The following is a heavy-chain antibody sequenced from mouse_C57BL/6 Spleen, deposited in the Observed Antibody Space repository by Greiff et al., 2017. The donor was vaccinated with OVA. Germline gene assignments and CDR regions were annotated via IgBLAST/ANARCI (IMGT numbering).Heavy chain of an antibody. CDR1: GYTFTDYN. CDR3: ARRPYYYGSSYFDY. CDR2: INPNNGGT. V-gene: IGHV1-18*01. D-gene: IGHD1-1*01. Sequence: EVQLQQSGPELVKPGASVKIPCKASGYTFTDYNMDWVKQSPGKSLEWIGDINPNNGGTIYNQKFKGKATLTVDKSSSTAYMELRSLTSEDTAVYYCARRPYYYGSSYFDYWGQGTTLTVSS. J-gene: IGHJ2*01.